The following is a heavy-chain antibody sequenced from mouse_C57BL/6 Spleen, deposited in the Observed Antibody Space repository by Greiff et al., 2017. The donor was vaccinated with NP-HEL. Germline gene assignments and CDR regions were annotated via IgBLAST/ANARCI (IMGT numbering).Heavy chain of an antibody. J-gene: IGHJ2*01. D-gene: IGHD1-1*01. V-gene: IGHV1-55*01. CDR3: ARDYGSSHPYFDY. CDR2: IYPGSGST. Sequence: VQLQQPGAELVKPGASVKMSCKASGYTFTSYWITWVKQRPGQGLEWIGDIYPGSGSTNYNEKFKSNATLTVDTSSSTAYMQLSSLTSEDSAVYYCARDYGSSHPYFDYWGQGTTLTVSS. CDR1: GYTFTSYW.